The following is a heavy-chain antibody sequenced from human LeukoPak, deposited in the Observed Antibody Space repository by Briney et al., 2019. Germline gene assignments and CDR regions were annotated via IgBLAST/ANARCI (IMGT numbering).Heavy chain of an antibody. CDR3: ARGSGSGWSTKDY. J-gene: IGHJ4*02. D-gene: IGHD6-19*01. CDR1: GFTFSSYA. V-gene: IGHV3-30*04. CDR2: ISYDGSNK. Sequence: GRSLRLSCAASGFTFSSYAMHWVRQAPGKGLEWVAVISYDGSNKYYADSVKGRFTISRDNSKNMLYLQMNSLRAEDTAVYYCARGSGSGWSTKDYWGQGTLVTVSS.